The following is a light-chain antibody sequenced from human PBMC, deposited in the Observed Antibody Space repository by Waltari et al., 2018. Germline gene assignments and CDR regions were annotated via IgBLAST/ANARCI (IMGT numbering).Light chain of an antibody. CDR3: SSYVSSDTLEL. V-gene: IGLV2-14*03. CDR2: DVS. J-gene: IGLJ2*01. Sequence: HSALTQPASVSGSPGQSIPISCTGTSSDVGGYTYFSWYQQHPGKAPKLMIFDVSNRPSGVSSRLSGSKSGNTASLTISGLQAEDEADYYCSSYVSSDTLELFGGGTSLTVL. CDR1: SSDVGGYTY.